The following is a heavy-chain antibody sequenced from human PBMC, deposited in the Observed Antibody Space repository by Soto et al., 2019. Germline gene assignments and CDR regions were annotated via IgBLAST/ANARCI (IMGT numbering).Heavy chain of an antibody. CDR2: FDPEDGET. D-gene: IGHD6-13*01. J-gene: IGHJ4*02. V-gene: IGHV1-24*01. CDR1: GYTLTELS. CDR3: ATDFPRSSSSWYGVLFDY. Sequence: ASVKVSCKVSGYTLTELSMHWVRQAPGKGLEWMGGFDPEDGETIYAQKFQGRVTMTEDISTDTAYMELSSLRSEDTAVYYCATDFPRSSSSWYGVLFDYWGQGTLVTVSS.